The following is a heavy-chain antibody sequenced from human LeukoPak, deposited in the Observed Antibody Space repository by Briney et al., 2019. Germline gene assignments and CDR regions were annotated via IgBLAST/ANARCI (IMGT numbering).Heavy chain of an antibody. Sequence: GGSLRLSCTASRFIFDDYAMSWVRQAPGKGLEWVSGINWNGAGTVYGDSVKGRFTISRDNAKNSLYLQMNSLRVEDTALYYCARARWVSGSYSDAFDIWGQGTMVTVSS. J-gene: IGHJ3*02. V-gene: IGHV3-20*04. CDR2: INWNGAGT. D-gene: IGHD1-26*01. CDR1: RFIFDDYA. CDR3: ARARWVSGSYSDAFDI.